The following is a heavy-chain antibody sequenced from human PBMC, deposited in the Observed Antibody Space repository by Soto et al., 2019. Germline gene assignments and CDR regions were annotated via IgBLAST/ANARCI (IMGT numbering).Heavy chain of an antibody. V-gene: IGHV3-23*01. J-gene: IGHJ6*02. CDR2: ISGSGRYT. D-gene: IGHD6-13*01. CDR1: GFTFDSCV. Sequence: PGGSLRLSCAASGFTFDSCVMSWVRQASGKGLEWLSLISGSGRYTDYADSVKGRFTISRDNSKNTLYLQMNSLRVEDTAVYYCAKDPPSERMQPDYGMDVWGQGTTVTVSS. CDR3: AKDPPSERMQPDYGMDV.